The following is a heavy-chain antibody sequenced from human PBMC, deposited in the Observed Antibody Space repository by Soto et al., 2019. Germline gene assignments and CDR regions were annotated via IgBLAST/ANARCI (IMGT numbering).Heavy chain of an antibody. D-gene: IGHD3-3*01. CDR1: GYTLTELS. J-gene: IGHJ4*02. Sequence: ASVKVSCKVSGYTLTELSMHWVRQAPGKGLEWMGGFDPEDGETIYAQKFQGRVTMTEDTSTDTAYMELSSLRSEDTAVYYCATGHLDFWSGYYTRDYWGQGTLVTVSS. CDR2: FDPEDGET. CDR3: ATGHLDFWSGYYTRDY. V-gene: IGHV1-24*01.